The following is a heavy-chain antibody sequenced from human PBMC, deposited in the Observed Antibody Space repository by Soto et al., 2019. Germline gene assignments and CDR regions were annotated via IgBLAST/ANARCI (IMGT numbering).Heavy chain of an antibody. CDR2: ISYDGSNK. CDR1: GFTFSSYA. D-gene: IGHD4-17*01. V-gene: IGHV3-30-3*01. J-gene: IGHJ6*02. Sequence: QVQLVESGGGVVQPGRSLRLSCAASGFTFSSYAMRWVRQAPGKGLEWVAVISYDGSNKYYADSVKGRFTISRDNSKNTLYLQMNNLRAEDTAVYYCARDGDYGDYVPPRFGIDVWGQGTTVIVS. CDR3: ARDGDYGDYVPPRFGIDV.